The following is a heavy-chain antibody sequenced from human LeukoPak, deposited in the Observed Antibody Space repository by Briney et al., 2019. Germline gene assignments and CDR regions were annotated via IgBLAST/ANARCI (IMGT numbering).Heavy chain of an antibody. V-gene: IGHV4-34*01. CDR1: GGSFSGYY. CDR2: INYSGST. CDR3: ARGPSERYYESSGYYYFDY. J-gene: IGHJ4*02. Sequence: SETLSLTCAVYGGSFSGYYWTWIRQPPGKGLEWIGEINYSGSTNYNPSLKSRVTISVDTSKNQFSLKLSSVTAADTAVYYCARGPSERYYESSGYYYFDYWGQGTLVTVSS. D-gene: IGHD3-22*01.